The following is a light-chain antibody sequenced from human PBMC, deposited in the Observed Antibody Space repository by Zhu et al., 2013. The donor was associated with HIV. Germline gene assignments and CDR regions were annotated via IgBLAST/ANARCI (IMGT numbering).Light chain of an antibody. CDR1: QTISNY. CDR2: RAS. Sequence: DVQMTQSPSPMSASVGDRVTLTCRASQTISNYLNWYQQKPGRAPKLLIYRASSLQSGVPSRFSGSGSGTDFTLTISSLQPEDFATYYCQQSYFSPLTFGPGTNVDIK. V-gene: IGKV1-39*01. J-gene: IGKJ3*01. CDR3: QQSYFSPLT.